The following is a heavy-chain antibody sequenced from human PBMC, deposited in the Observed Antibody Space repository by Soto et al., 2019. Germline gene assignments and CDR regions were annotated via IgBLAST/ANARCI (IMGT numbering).Heavy chain of an antibody. J-gene: IGHJ4*02. Sequence: GGSLRLSCAASGFSFSTHYMNWVRQTPGKGLEWVSSINRDSTVIKYADSVKGRFTISRDNARNTLSLQMNSLRAEDTAVYYCAKDRDLTTVTTHFDYWGQGTLVTVSS. D-gene: IGHD4-17*01. CDR2: INRDSTVI. CDR3: AKDRDLTTVTTHFDY. CDR1: GFSFSTHY. V-gene: IGHV3-48*01.